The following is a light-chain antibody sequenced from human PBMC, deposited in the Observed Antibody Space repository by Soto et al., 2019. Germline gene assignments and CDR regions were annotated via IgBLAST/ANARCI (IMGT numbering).Light chain of an antibody. V-gene: IGKV3-20*01. CDR2: ATS. J-gene: IGKJ2*01. CDR3: QQYGSSPLYT. CDR1: QNFNSSY. Sequence: ISLTQSPGTLSLSPGERATLSCRASQNFNSSYLAWYQQKPGQAPRLLIYATSTRATGIPDRFSGRGSGTDFTLTIGRLEPEDFAVYYCQQYGSSPLYTFGQGTKLEIK.